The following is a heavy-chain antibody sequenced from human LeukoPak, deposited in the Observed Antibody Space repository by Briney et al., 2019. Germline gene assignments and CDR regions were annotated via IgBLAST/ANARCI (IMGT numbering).Heavy chain of an antibody. D-gene: IGHD3-16*01. Sequence: GGSLRLSCAASGFTFNTYAMSWVRQAPGKGLEWVSAIDGSGGSTYYADSVKGRFTISRDNSKNTLYLQLNSLRAEDTAVHYCASGADGGGSHFDYWGQGTLVTVSS. J-gene: IGHJ4*02. CDR1: GFTFNTYA. CDR2: IDGSGGST. CDR3: ASGADGGGSHFDY. V-gene: IGHV3-23*01.